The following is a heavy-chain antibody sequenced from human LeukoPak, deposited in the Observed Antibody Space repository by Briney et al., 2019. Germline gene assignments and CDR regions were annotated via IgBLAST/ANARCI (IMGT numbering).Heavy chain of an antibody. J-gene: IGHJ4*02. Sequence: SETPSLTCTVSGGSISSSLYFWAWIRQPPGKGLEWIGNGYYSGNTYYNPSLRRRVTISVDTSRNQFSLKLTSVTAADTAVYYCARLSDVNFDFWGQGTLVTVSS. CDR3: ARLSDVNFDF. D-gene: IGHD2/OR15-2a*01. CDR2: GYYSGNT. CDR1: GGSISSSLYF. V-gene: IGHV4-39*01.